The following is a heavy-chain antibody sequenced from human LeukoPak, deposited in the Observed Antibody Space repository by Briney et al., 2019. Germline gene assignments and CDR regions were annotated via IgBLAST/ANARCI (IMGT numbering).Heavy chain of an antibody. J-gene: IGHJ4*02. CDR3: AKDPGYSGYDYFDY. CDR2: ISGSVTTT. Sequence: GKSLRLSCAASGFTFSNYAMNWVRQAPGKGLEWVSAISGSVTTTYYADSVKGRFTIYRDNSKNTLYLQMNSLRAEDTAIYYCAKDPGYSGYDYFDYWGQGTLVTVSS. V-gene: IGHV3-23*01. CDR1: GFTFSNYA. D-gene: IGHD5-12*01.